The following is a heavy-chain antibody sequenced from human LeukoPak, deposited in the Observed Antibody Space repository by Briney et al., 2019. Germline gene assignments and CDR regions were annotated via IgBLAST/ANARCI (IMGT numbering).Heavy chain of an antibody. CDR1: GGSISSYY. V-gene: IGHV4-59*12. CDR3: ARTPIAAAGYLDY. CDR2: IYYSGST. D-gene: IGHD6-13*01. Sequence: PSETLSLTCTVSGGSISSYYWSWIRQPPGKGLEWIGYIYYSGSTNYNPSLKSRVTISVDRSKNQFSLKLSSVTAADTAVYYCARTPIAAAGYLDYWGQGTLVTVSS. J-gene: IGHJ4*02.